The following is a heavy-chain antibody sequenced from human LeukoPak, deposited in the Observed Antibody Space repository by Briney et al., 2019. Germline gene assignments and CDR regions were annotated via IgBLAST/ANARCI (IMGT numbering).Heavy chain of an antibody. CDR2: IYYSGST. Sequence: SETLSLTCTVSGGSISSSSYYWGWIRQPPGKGLEWIGSIYYSGSTYYNPSLKSRVTMSVDTSKNQFSLNLSSVTAADTAVYYCARVGYYPDYYMDVWGKGTTVTVSS. D-gene: IGHD3-10*01. CDR1: GGSISSSSYY. V-gene: IGHV4-39*07. CDR3: ARVGYYPDYYMDV. J-gene: IGHJ6*03.